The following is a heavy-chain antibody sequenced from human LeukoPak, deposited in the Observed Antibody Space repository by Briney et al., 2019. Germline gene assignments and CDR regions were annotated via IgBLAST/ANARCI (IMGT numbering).Heavy chain of an antibody. J-gene: IGHJ3*02. CDR2: ISDSGGST. Sequence: GGSLRLSCAASGFMFDDYGMSWVRQAPGKGLEWVSSISDSGGSTRYAGSVKGRFSICRDNSKNALCLQMSSLRVEDTAVYYCAKDRITLVITIAFDIWGQGTMVTVSS. D-gene: IGHD3-22*01. CDR1: GFMFDDYG. CDR3: AKDRITLVITIAFDI. V-gene: IGHV3-23*01.